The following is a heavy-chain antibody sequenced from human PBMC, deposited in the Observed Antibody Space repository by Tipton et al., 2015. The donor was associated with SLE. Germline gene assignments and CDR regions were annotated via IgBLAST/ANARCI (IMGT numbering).Heavy chain of an antibody. D-gene: IGHD5-12*01. J-gene: IGHJ3*02. CDR3: ARYSGYDSPYDAFDI. Sequence: TLSLTCAVYGGSFSGYYWSWIRQPPGKGLEWIGEINHSGSTNYNPSLKSRVPISVDTSKNQFSLKLSSVTAADTAVYYCARYSGYDSPYDAFDIWGQGTMVTVSS. CDR1: GGSFSGYY. V-gene: IGHV4-34*01. CDR2: INHSGST.